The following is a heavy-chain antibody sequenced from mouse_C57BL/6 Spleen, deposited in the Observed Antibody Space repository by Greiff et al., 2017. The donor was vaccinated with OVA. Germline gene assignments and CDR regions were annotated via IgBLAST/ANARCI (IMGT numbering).Heavy chain of an antibody. CDR2: INYDGSST. V-gene: IGHV5-16*01. D-gene: IGHD3-2*02. Sequence: EVQGVASEGGLVQPGSSMKLSCTASGFTFSDYYMAWVRQVPEKGLEWVANINYDGSSTYYLDSLKSRFIISRDNAKNILYLQMSSLKSEDTATYYCARDDSSGFDYWGQGTTLTVSS. CDR1: GFTFSDYY. CDR3: ARDDSSGFDY. J-gene: IGHJ2*01.